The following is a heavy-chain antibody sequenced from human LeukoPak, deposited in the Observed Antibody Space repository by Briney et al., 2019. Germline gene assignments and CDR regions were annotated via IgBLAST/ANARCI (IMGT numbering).Heavy chain of an antibody. CDR3: ARGGGGNNYGMDV. CDR1: GYTFTSYY. D-gene: IGHD2-15*01. J-gene: IGHJ6*02. Sequence: ASVKVSCKSAGYTFTSYYIHLERQPPGQGLGWVGIINHSGGSTSYAQKFQGRVTMTRDTSTSTVYMELSSLRSEDTAVYYCARGGGGNNYGMDVWGQGTTVTVSS. CDR2: INHSGGST. V-gene: IGHV1-46*01.